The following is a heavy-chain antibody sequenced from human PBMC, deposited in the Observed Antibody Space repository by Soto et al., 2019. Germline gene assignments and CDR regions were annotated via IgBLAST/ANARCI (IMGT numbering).Heavy chain of an antibody. CDR3: TKSYNWNYSFDS. J-gene: IGHJ5*01. D-gene: IGHD1-7*01. V-gene: IGHV1-46*01. CDR2: INPSGGST. Sequence: QVQLLQSGAEVKNPGASVKISCKASGYTFTDYYIHWVRQAPGQGPEWLGLINPSGGSTTYAPHFPDRLTLTADTSTSTVYMAMSSLRSEDTAIYYCTKSYNWNYSFDSWGQGTLVTVSS. CDR1: GYTFTDYY.